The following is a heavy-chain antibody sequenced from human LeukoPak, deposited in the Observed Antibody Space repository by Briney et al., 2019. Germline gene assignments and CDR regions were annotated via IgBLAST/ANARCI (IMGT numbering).Heavy chain of an antibody. J-gene: IGHJ3*02. CDR1: GGSISSGGYS. CDR2: IYYSGST. Sequence: TSETLSLTCAVSGGSISSGGYSWSWIRQPPGKGLEWIGYIYYSGSTNYNPSLKSRVTISVDTSKNQFSLKLSSVTAADTAVYYCARGSYYLDAFDIWGQGTMVTVSS. V-gene: IGHV4-61*08. D-gene: IGHD1-26*01. CDR3: ARGSYYLDAFDI.